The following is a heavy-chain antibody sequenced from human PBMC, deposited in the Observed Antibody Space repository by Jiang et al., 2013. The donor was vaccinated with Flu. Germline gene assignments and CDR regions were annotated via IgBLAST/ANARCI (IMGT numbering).Heavy chain of an antibody. CDR3: AKAFSIKDSGWYRAFDI. J-gene: IGHJ3*02. CDR1: GFTFGSYA. D-gene: IGHD6-19*01. Sequence: VQLLESGGGLVQAGESLRLSCAASGFTFGSYAMSWVRQAPGKGLEWVSGLSDGGGTTYYADSVKGRFTISRDNSKSTLSLQMNSLRAEDTAVYYCAKAFSIKDSGWYRAFDIWGPRDNGHRLF. V-gene: IGHV3-23*01. CDR2: LSDGGGTT.